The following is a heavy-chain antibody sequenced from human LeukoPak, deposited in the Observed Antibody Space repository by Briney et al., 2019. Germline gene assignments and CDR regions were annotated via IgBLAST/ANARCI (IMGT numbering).Heavy chain of an antibody. J-gene: IGHJ4*02. Sequence: GGSLRLSCAASGFTFSSYAMSWVRQAPGKGLEWVSGISGSGDNTYYADSVEGRFTISRDNSKNTLYVQVNSLGTEDTAAYYCAKGSYYDSSGSFYLDYWGQGTLVTVSS. CDR1: GFTFSSYA. CDR2: ISGSGDNT. CDR3: AKGSYYDSSGSFYLDY. D-gene: IGHD3-22*01. V-gene: IGHV3-23*01.